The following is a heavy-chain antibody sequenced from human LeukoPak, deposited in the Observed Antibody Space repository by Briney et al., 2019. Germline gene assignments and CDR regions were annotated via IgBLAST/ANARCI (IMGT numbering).Heavy chain of an antibody. D-gene: IGHD3-3*01. CDR1: GFTFSGYW. J-gene: IGHJ5*02. CDR3: ARDRLRFLEWLSRPS. V-gene: IGHV3-7*01. Sequence: GGSLRLSRAAFGFTFSGYWMTWVRQAPGKGLEWVANIKQDGSEKYYVDSVKGRFTISRDNAKNSLYLQMNSLRAEDTAVYYCARDRLRFLEWLSRPSWGQGTLVTVSS. CDR2: IKQDGSEK.